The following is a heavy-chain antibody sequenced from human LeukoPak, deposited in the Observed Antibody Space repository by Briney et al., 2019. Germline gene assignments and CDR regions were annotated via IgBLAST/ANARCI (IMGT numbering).Heavy chain of an antibody. Sequence: PGGSLRLSCAASGFTFSSYSMNWVRQAPGKGLEWVSSISSSSSYIYYADSVKGRFTISRDNSKNTLYLQMNSLRAEDTAVYYCARSNTMIVSYWGQGTLVTVSS. CDR3: ARSNTMIVSY. CDR2: ISSSSSYI. D-gene: IGHD3-22*01. CDR1: GFTFSSYS. V-gene: IGHV3-21*01. J-gene: IGHJ4*02.